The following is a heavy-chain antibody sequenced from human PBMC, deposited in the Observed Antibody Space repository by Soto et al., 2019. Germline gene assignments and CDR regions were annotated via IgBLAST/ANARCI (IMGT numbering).Heavy chain of an antibody. D-gene: IGHD4-17*01. V-gene: IGHV1-46*03. CDR1: GNTFTSNY. Sequence: QVQLVQSGAEVKKPGASVKVSCKASGNTFTSNYLHWVRQAPGQGLEWMGIINPSGGSTSYAQSFQGRLTMTGDTSTSTVYMVLSSLRSEDTAVYYCASGYGDYVWYFDLCGRGTLVTVSS. CDR3: ASGYGDYVWYFDL. J-gene: IGHJ2*01. CDR2: INPSGGST.